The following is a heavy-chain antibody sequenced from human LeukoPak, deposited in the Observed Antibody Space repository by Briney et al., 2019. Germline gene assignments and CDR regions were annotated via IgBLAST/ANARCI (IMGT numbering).Heavy chain of an antibody. CDR1: GFTFSSYG. J-gene: IGHJ6*03. CDR3: AKEGYGSGSYYTTYYYYYYMDV. D-gene: IGHD3-10*01. CDR2: ISYDGSNK. V-gene: IGHV3-30*18. Sequence: GGSLRLSCAAPGFTFSSYGMHWVRQAPGKGLEWVAVISYDGSNKYYADYVKGRFTISRENSKNTVYLQMNSQRAEDTAVYYCAKEGYGSGSYYTTYYYYYYMDVWGKGTTVTVSS.